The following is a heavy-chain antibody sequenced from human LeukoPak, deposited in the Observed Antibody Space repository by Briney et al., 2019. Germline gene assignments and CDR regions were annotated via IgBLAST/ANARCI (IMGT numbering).Heavy chain of an antibody. V-gene: IGHV4-34*01. Sequence: PSETLSLTCAVYGGSFSGYYWSWIRQPPGKGLEWIGEINHSGSTNYNPSLKSRVTISVDTSKNQFSLKLSSVTAADTAVYYCARWGLGPLTASGRGYYYYYMDVWGKGTTVTVSS. CDR2: INHSGST. D-gene: IGHD1-14*01. CDR3: ARWGLGPLTASGRGYYYYYMDV. CDR1: GGSFSGYY. J-gene: IGHJ6*03.